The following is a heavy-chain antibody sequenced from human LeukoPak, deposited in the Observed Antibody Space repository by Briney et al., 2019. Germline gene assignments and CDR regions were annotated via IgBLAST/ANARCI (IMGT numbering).Heavy chain of an antibody. D-gene: IGHD3-16*02. CDR2: INPNSGGT. V-gene: IGHV1-2*02. CDR3: ARLPYDYVWGSYRFDDDY. J-gene: IGHJ4*02. CDR1: GYTFTCYY. Sequence: ASVKVSCKASGYTFTCYYMHWVRQAPGQGLEWMGWINPNSGGTNYAQKFQGRVTMTRDTSISTAYMELSRLRSDDTAVYYCARLPYDYVWGSYRFDDDYWGQGTLVTVSS.